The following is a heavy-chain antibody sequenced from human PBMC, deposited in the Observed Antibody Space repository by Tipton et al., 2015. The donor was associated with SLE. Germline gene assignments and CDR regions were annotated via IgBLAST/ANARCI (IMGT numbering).Heavy chain of an antibody. CDR2: IYYRGST. J-gene: IGHJ4*02. CDR1: GDSISSHY. D-gene: IGHD6-6*01. Sequence: TLSLTCTVSGDSISSHYWSWIRQPPGKGLQWIGCIYYRGSTNYNPSLKSRVTISVDTSKNQFSLKLSSVTAADTAVYYCAREERSISSVDYWGQGTLVTVSS. CDR3: AREERSISSVDY. V-gene: IGHV4-59*11.